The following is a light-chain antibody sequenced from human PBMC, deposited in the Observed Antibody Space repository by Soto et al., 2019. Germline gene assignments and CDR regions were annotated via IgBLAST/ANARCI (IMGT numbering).Light chain of an antibody. CDR1: QSVNSY. CDR3: QQRYNWLLT. J-gene: IGKJ4*01. Sequence: EIVLTQPPATLSLSPGERATLSCRASQSVNSYLAWYQQKPGQAPRLLIYDASNRSTGIPARFSGSGSGTDFTLTISSLEPEDFAVYYCQQRYNWLLTFGGGTKVEI. CDR2: DAS. V-gene: IGKV3-11*01.